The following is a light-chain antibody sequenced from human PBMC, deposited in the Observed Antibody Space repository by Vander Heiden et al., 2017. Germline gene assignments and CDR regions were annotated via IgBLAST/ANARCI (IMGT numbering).Light chain of an antibody. CDR2: AKN. CDR1: SLRSYY. Sequence: SSELPKDPAVSLPLGRTVRITCQGDSLRSYYASWYKQKPGQAPVLVIYAKNNRPSGIPDRFSGSSSGNTASLTITGAQAEDEADYYCSSRDSSGNHPNWVFGGGTKLTVL. J-gene: IGLJ3*02. CDR3: SSRDSSGNHPNWV. V-gene: IGLV3-19*01.